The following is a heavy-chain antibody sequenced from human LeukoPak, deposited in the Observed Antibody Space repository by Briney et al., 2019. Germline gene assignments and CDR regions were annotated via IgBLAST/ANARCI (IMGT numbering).Heavy chain of an antibody. CDR2: LWSDGSSK. J-gene: IGHJ4*02. Sequence: GGSLRLSCAASGFTFSSYGMHWVRQTPGKGLEWVAVLWSDGSSKYYADSVKGRFTISRDNSKNTLYLQMNSLRAEDTAVYYCARGSGSFSGGFDYWGQGTLVTVSS. V-gene: IGHV3-33*01. CDR1: GFTFSSYG. D-gene: IGHD1-26*01. CDR3: ARGSGSFSGGFDY.